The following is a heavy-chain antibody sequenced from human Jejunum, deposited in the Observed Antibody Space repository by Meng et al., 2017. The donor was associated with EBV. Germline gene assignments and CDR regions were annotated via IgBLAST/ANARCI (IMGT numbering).Heavy chain of an antibody. V-gene: IGHV3-74*01. Sequence: EVQAVESGGGSVQPGGSLRLSCAASGFTFSSYWMHWVRQAPGKGLVWVSEIDSTGSSINYADSVKGRFTISRDNAKKTLYLQMNSLRVEDTALYYCASLSAPDDYWGHGTLVTVSS. CDR1: GFTFSSYW. CDR3: ASLSAPDDY. J-gene: IGHJ4*01. CDR2: IDSTGSSI.